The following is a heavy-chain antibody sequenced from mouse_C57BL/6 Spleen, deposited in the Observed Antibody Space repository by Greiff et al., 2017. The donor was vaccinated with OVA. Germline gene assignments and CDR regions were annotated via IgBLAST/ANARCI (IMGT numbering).Heavy chain of an antibody. V-gene: IGHV1-52*01. CDR1: GYTFTSYW. D-gene: IGHD1-1*01. J-gene: IGHJ4*01. Sequence: VQLQQPGAELVRPGSSVKLSCKASGYTFTSYWMHWVKQRPIQGLEWIGNIDPSDSETHYNQKFKDKATLTVDKSSSTAYMQLSSLTSEDSAVYYCASHYGSSFYYAMDYWGQGTSVTVSS. CDR3: ASHYGSSFYYAMDY. CDR2: IDPSDSET.